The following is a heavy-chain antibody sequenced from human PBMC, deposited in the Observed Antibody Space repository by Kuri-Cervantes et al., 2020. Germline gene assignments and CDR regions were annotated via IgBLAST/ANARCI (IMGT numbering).Heavy chain of an antibody. CDR2: IYYGGMT. CDR3: ARAPREWGSYYYMDV. J-gene: IGHJ6*03. D-gene: IGHD3-3*01. Sequence: GSLRLSCTVSGGSIGDDYWTWIRQPPGKGLEWIGYIYYGGMTDYNPSLKSRVTISVDTSKNQFSLKLSSVTAADTAVYYCARAPREWGSYYYMDVWGKGTTVTVSS. V-gene: IGHV4-59*01. CDR1: GGSIGDDY.